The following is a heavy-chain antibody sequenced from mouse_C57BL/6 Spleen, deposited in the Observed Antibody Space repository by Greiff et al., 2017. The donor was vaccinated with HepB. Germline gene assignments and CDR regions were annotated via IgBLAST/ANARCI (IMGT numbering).Heavy chain of an antibody. J-gene: IGHJ4*01. CDR1: GYTFTSYW. Sequence: QVQLQQPGAELVRPGYSVKLSCKASGYTFTSYWMDWVKQRPGQGLEWIGNIYPSDSETHYNQKFKDKATLTVDKSSSTAYMQLSSLTSEDSAVYYCARDLDYYAMDYWGQGTSVTVSS. CDR3: ARDLDYYAMDY. V-gene: IGHV1-61*01. CDR2: IYPSDSET.